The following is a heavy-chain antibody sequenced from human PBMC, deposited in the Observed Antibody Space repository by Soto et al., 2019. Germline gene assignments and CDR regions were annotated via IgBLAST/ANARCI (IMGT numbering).Heavy chain of an antibody. CDR1: GGTFSSYA. Sequence: QVQLVQSGAEVKKPGSSVKVSCKASGGTFSSYAISWVRQAPGQGLEWMGGIIPIFGTANYAQKFQGRVTITAGDWTRTGYMELSSLRSEGPSVYYDGRVDRGGGCYGRNPPPAPDHWGQGALVTVSS. CDR2: IIPIFGTA. CDR3: GRVDRGGGCYGRNPPPAPDH. D-gene: IGHD2-21*02. V-gene: IGHV1-69*12. J-gene: IGHJ4*02.